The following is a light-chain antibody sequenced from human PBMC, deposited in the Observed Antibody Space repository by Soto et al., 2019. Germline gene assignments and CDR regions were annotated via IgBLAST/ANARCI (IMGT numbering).Light chain of an antibody. CDR3: TSWTTSTTMI. V-gene: IGLV2-14*03. CDR1: SSDIGAYNF. J-gene: IGLJ2*01. Sequence: QSALTQPASVSGSPGQSITISCTGTSSDIGAYNFVSWYQQHPGKAPKLMLYDVNIRPSGVSNRFSGSKSGNTASLTISGRQAEDEADYYCTSWTTSTTMIFGVGTKLTVL. CDR2: DVN.